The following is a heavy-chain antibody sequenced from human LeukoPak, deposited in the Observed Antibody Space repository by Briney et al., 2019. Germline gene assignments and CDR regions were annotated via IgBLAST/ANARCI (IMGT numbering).Heavy chain of an antibody. CDR1: GYTFTSYD. J-gene: IGHJ4*02. CDR2: MNPNSGNT. D-gene: IGHD1-26*01. CDR3: ARGLSVARWGATRSFAY. V-gene: IGHV1-8*01. Sequence: GASVKVSCKASGYTFTSYDINWVRQATGQGLEWMGWMNPNSGNTGYAQKFQGRVTMTRNTSISTAYMELSSLRSEDTAVYYCARGLSVARWGATRSFAYRGQGTLVTVSS.